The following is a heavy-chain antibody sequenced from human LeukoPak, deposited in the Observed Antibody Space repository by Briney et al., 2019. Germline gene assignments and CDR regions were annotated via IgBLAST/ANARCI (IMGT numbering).Heavy chain of an antibody. Sequence: SQTLSLTCAISGDSVSSNSAAWNWIRQSPSRGLEWLGRTFYWSKWYNDSAVSVKSRISINPDTSKNQFSLQLNSVTPEDTAVYYCARAGIAAAGTPPYFDYWGQGTLVTVSS. CDR2: TFYWSKWYN. CDR3: ARAGIAAAGTPPYFDY. CDR1: GDSVSSNSAA. J-gene: IGHJ4*02. D-gene: IGHD6-13*01. V-gene: IGHV6-1*01.